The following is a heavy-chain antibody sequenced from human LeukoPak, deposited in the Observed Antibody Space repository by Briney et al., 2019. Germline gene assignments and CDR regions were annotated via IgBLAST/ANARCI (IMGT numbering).Heavy chain of an antibody. Sequence: GGSLRLSCAASGFTFSSYWMSWVRQAPGKGLEWVANIKQDGSEKYYVDSVKGRFTISRDNAKNSLYLQMNSLRAEDTAVYYCARVLWFGELLGLGAFDIWGQGTMVTVPS. CDR1: GFTFSSYW. V-gene: IGHV3-7*04. CDR3: ARVLWFGELLGLGAFDI. D-gene: IGHD3-10*01. J-gene: IGHJ3*02. CDR2: IKQDGSEK.